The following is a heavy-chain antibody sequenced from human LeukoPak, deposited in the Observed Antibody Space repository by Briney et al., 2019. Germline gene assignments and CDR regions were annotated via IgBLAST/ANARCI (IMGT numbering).Heavy chain of an antibody. V-gene: IGHV4-39*07. CDR1: GGSISSSSYY. Sequence: SETLSLTCTVYGGSISSSSYYWGWIRQSPGKGLEWIGSIYYSGSTYYNPSLKSRVTISVDKSKNQFSLQLSSVTAADTAVYYCARDKDGSSWHDYWAREPWSPSPQ. CDR3: ARDKDGSSWHDY. D-gene: IGHD6-13*01. J-gene: IGHJ4*02. CDR2: IYYSGST.